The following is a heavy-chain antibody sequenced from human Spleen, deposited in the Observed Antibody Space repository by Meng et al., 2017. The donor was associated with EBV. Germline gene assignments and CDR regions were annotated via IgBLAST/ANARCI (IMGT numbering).Heavy chain of an antibody. Sequence: QGQLQQWGAGLLKPSETLSLPCAVYGEVLSGYYWTWIRQPPGKGLEWIGEINHSGSTNYNPSLKSRVTISVDTSKNQFSLKLNSVTAADTAVYYCARWAGGVCFYCDYWGQGTLVTVSS. CDR2: INHSGST. D-gene: IGHD2-8*02. J-gene: IGHJ4*02. CDR1: GEVLSGYY. V-gene: IGHV4-34*01. CDR3: ARWAGGVCFYCDY.